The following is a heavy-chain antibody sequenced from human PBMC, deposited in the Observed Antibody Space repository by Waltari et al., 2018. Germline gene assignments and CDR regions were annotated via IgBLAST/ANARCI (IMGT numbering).Heavy chain of an antibody. CDR1: GYSISSGYY. CDR2: IYHSGST. V-gene: IGHV4-38-2*02. Sequence: QVQLQESGPGLVKASETLSLTCTVSGYSISSGYYWGWIRQHPGKGQEWIGSIYHSGSTYYNPSLNSRVTISGDTSQNQFSLKLSSVTAADTAVYYCARLGNMITFRGVIVPSSDAFDIWGQGTTVTVSS. J-gene: IGHJ3*02. D-gene: IGHD3-16*02. CDR3: ARLGNMITFRGVIVPSSDAFDI.